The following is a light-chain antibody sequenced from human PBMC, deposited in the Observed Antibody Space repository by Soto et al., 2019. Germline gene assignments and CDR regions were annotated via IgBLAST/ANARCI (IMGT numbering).Light chain of an antibody. V-gene: IGLV1-44*01. CDR2: SNN. J-gene: IGLJ2*01. CDR1: NSNLGSNT. Sequence: QSVLTQPPSASGTPGQRVTVSCSGSNSNLGSNTANWYQQLPGTAPKLLIYSNNQRPSGVPDRFSGSKSGTSASLAISGLQSEDEADYYCAAWDDSLNGVVFGGGTKLTVL. CDR3: AAWDDSLNGVV.